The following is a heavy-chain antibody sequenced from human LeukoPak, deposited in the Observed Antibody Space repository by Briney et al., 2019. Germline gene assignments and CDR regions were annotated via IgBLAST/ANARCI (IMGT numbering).Heavy chain of an antibody. V-gene: IGHV4-31*03. Sequence: SQTLSLTCTVSGGSISSGGYYWSWIRQHPGKGLEWIGYIYYSGSTYYNPSLKSRVTISVDTSKNQLSLKLSSVTAADTAVYYCARRYDFWSGPIFDYWGQGTLVTVSS. J-gene: IGHJ4*02. CDR3: ARRYDFWSGPIFDY. CDR1: GGSISSGGYY. CDR2: IYYSGST. D-gene: IGHD3-3*01.